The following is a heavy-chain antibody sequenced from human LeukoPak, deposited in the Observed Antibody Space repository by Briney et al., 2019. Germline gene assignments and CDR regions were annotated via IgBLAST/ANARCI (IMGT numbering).Heavy chain of an antibody. CDR2: INPSGGST. V-gene: IGHV1-46*01. Sequence: ASVKVPCKASGYTFTSYYMHWVRQAPGQGLEWMGIINPSGGSTSYAQKFQGRVTMTRDTSTSTVYMELSSLRSEDTAVYYCARDPLVAAAGTTSTYYYYGMDVWGQGTTVTVSS. J-gene: IGHJ6*02. D-gene: IGHD6-13*01. CDR1: GYTFTSYY. CDR3: ARDPLVAAAGTTSTYYYYGMDV.